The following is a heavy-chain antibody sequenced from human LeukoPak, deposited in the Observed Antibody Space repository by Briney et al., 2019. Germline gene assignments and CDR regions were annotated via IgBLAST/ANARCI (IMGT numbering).Heavy chain of an antibody. CDR2: IRSDGSST. V-gene: IGHV3-64*01. CDR3: TRRYGGHSGWAGYHDS. CDR1: GFGFSAYI. Sequence: GGSLRLSCVASGFGFSAYIMHWVRQAPGKGLEYVSAIRSDGSSTFYPNSVKGRFTISRDNSKSTLYLQMGSLRAEDTAVYYCTRRYGGHSGWAGYHDSWGQGTLVTVSS. D-gene: IGHD6-19*01. J-gene: IGHJ4*02.